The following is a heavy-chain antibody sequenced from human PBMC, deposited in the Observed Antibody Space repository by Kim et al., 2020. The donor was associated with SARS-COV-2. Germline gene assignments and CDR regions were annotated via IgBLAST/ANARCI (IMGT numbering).Heavy chain of an antibody. CDR3: AKDLSRLVEYNFDS. D-gene: IGHD6-6*01. J-gene: IGHJ4*02. CDR1: GFSFGDYA. CDR2: ISWNSGHI. Sequence: GGSLRLSCAASGFSFGDYAMHWVRQAPGKGLEWVSGISWNSGHIVYVDSVRGRFSISRDNPNKSLYLQMNSLRGEDMALYYCAKDLSRLVEYNFDSWGQGTQVTVSS. V-gene: IGHV3-9*03.